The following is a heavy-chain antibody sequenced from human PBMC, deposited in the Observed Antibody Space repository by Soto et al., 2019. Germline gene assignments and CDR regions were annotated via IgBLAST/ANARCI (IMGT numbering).Heavy chain of an antibody. J-gene: IGHJ4*02. CDR2: IYNSGRT. Sequence: SETLSLTCTVSGGSINGHYWTWIRQPPGKGLEYIGYIYNSGRTNYNPSLESRVTISVDTSKNHFSLWLSSVTAADTAVYYCATIVDYDSSGWPDFFDYWGQGTLVTVSS. V-gene: IGHV4-59*11. CDR3: ATIVDYDSSGWPDFFDY. CDR1: GGSINGHY. D-gene: IGHD3-22*01.